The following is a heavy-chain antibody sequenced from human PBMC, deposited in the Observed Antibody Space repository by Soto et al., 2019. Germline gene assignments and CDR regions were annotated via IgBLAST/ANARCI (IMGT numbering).Heavy chain of an antibody. CDR3: ARAPSIAARSTPGIAAAGSY. D-gene: IGHD6-13*01. CDR2: MNQDGSEK. Sequence: GGSLRLSCAASGFTFSSYYMTWVRQAPGEGLEWVVNMNQDGSEKYYVDSVKGRFIISRDNAENLLYLEISSLRADDTAVYYCARAPSIAARSTPGIAAAGSYWGQGTLVTVSS. J-gene: IGHJ4*02. V-gene: IGHV3-7*05. CDR1: GFTFSSYY.